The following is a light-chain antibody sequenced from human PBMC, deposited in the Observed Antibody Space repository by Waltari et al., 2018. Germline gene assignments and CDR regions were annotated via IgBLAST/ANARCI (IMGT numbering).Light chain of an antibody. Sequence: QTVVTQEPSLSVSPGATVTLTCALSSGSLPTPFYATWYQQTPGQAPRSLVYQANARSSGVPDRFSGSILGNTAALTITGAQADDESDYYCALYMGSGIGVFGGGTRLTVL. CDR1: SGSLPTPFY. CDR3: ALYMGSGIGV. CDR2: QAN. V-gene: IGLV8-61*01. J-gene: IGLJ3*02.